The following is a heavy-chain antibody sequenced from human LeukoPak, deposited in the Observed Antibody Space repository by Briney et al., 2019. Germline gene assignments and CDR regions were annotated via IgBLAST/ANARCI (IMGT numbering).Heavy chain of an antibody. CDR1: GYTFTGYY. CDR3: ARDSISWETYYYYYMDV. D-gene: IGHD6-13*01. CDR2: INPTSGGT. J-gene: IGHJ6*03. Sequence: GASEKVSCKASGYTFTGYYMHWVRQAPGQGLEWMGWINPTSGGTNYAQKFQGRVTMTRDTSISTAYMELSRLRSDDTAVYYCARDSISWETYYYYYMDVWGKGTTVTISS. V-gene: IGHV1-2*02.